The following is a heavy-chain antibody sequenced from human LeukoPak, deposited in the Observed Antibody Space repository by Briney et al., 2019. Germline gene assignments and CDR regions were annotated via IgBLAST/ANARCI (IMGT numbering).Heavy chain of an antibody. Sequence: GGSLRLSCTASGFTFSDYWMTWVRPAPGKGLEWVANIKQEGSAKYYVDSVKGRFTISRDNAKNSLYLQMDSLRVEDTATYYCARWRGSTSERSDYWGQGTLVTVSS. J-gene: IGHJ4*02. CDR3: ARWRGSTSERSDY. CDR2: IKQEGSAK. V-gene: IGHV3-7*01. CDR1: GFTFSDYW. D-gene: IGHD2-2*01.